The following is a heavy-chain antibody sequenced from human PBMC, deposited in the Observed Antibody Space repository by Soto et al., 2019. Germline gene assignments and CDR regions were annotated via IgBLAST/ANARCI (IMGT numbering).Heavy chain of an antibody. V-gene: IGHV3-30*18. D-gene: IGHD4-17*01. CDR3: AKPLLTVTYAFDI. Sequence: QVQLVESGGGVVQLGRSLRLSCAASGFTFSSYGMHWVRHAPGKGLEWVAVISYDGSNKYYADSVKGRFTISRDNSKNTLYLQMNSLRAEDTAVYYCAKPLLTVTYAFDIWGQGTMVTVSS. CDR2: ISYDGSNK. CDR1: GFTFSSYG. J-gene: IGHJ3*02.